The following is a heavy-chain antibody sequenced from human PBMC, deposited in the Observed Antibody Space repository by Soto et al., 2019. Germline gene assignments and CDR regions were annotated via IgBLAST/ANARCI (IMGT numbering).Heavy chain of an antibody. J-gene: IGHJ4*02. D-gene: IGHD3-10*01. Sequence: PGGSLRLSCAAPGFTFSSYAMSWVRQAPGKGLEWVSAISGSGGSTYYADSVKGRFTISRDNSKNTLYLQMNSLRAEDTAVYYCARGSEVLWFGDRTSYFDYWGQGTLVTVSS. V-gene: IGHV3-23*01. CDR2: ISGSGGST. CDR3: ARGSEVLWFGDRTSYFDY. CDR1: GFTFSSYA.